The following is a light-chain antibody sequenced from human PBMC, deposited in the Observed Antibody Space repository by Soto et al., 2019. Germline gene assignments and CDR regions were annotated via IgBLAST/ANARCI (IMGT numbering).Light chain of an antibody. CDR3: SSYTSSSTQV. CDR1: SSDVGGYNY. CDR2: EVN. V-gene: IGLV2-14*01. J-gene: IGLJ3*02. Sequence: QSALTQPASVSGSPGQSITISCTGTSSDVGGYNYVSWYQQHPGKVPKLMIYEVNNRPSGVSNRFSGSKSGNTASLTISGLQAEDEADYYCSSYTSSSTQVLGGGTKLDRP.